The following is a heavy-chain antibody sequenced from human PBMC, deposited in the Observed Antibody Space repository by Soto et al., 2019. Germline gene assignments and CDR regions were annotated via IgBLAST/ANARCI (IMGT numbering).Heavy chain of an antibody. CDR3: ARDSSDQRPYGMVV. J-gene: IGHJ6*02. CDR1: GFTFSRYW. V-gene: IGHV3-7*03. D-gene: IGHD6-25*01. CDR2: IRQDASEK. Sequence: LRLSCAASGFTFSRYWMAWVRQAPGKGLEWVAHIRQDASEKNYVGSVKGRFSISRDNGKESLFLQMNSLRADDTAVYYCARDSSDQRPYGMVVWGQGTTVTVSS.